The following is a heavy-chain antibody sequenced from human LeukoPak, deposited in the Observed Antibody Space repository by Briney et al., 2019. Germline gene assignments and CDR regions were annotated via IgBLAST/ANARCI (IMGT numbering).Heavy chain of an antibody. J-gene: IGHJ3*02. D-gene: IGHD1-26*01. CDR3: ARDKEKGSWSGSSVHI. V-gene: IGHV3-7*01. CDR1: GFTFSNYW. CDR2: IKQDGSEK. Sequence: GGSLRLSCAASGFTFSNYWMTWVRQAPGKGLEWVANIKQDGSEKYYVDSVKGRFTISRDNAKNSVDLQMNSLRAEDTAVYYCARDKEKGSWSGSSVHIWGQGTMVTVSS.